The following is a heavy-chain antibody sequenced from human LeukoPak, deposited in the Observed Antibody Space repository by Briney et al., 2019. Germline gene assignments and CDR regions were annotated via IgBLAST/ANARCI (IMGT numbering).Heavy chain of an antibody. D-gene: IGHD4-17*01. CDR3: ARDVSGDYLNWFDP. CDR2: ISSSGSTI. CDR1: GFTFSSYE. Sequence: PGGSLRLSCAASGFTFSSYEMNWVRQAPGKGLEWVSYISSSGSTIYYADSVKGRLTISRDNAKNSLYLQMNSLRAEDTAVYYCARDVSGDYLNWFDPWGQGTLVTVSS. J-gene: IGHJ5*02. V-gene: IGHV3-48*03.